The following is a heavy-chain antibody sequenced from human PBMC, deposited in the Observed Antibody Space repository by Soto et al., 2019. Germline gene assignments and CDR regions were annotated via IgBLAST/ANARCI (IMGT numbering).Heavy chain of an antibody. D-gene: IGHD3-10*01. CDR1: GFTLQNYA. V-gene: IGHV3-23*01. Sequence: GGSLRLSCTASGFTLQNYAMAWVRQAPGKGLEWVSTLIGGHYGTAYSYSVKGRFTISRDNSKNCLYLQMNSLGVEDTAMYFCAKGKSTGDIDWFDPWGQGSLVTVSS. CDR3: AKGKSTGDIDWFDP. CDR2: LIGGHYGT. J-gene: IGHJ5*02.